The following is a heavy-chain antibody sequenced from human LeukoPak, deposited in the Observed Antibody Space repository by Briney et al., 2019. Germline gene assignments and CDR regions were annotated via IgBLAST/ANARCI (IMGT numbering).Heavy chain of an antibody. D-gene: IGHD5-24*01. CDR2: ISSSSSYI. V-gene: IGHV3-21*01. CDR1: GFTFSSYS. CDR3: ARDLFRDGYNPFDY. Sequence: PGGSLRLSCAASGFTFSSYSMNWVRQAPGKGLEWVSSISSSSSYIYYADSVKGRFTISRDNAKNSLYLQMNSLRAEDTAVYYCARDLFRDGYNPFDYWGQGTLVTVSS. J-gene: IGHJ4*02.